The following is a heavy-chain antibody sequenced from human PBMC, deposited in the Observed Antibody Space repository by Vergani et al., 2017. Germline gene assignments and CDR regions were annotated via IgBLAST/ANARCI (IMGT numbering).Heavy chain of an antibody. D-gene: IGHD2-2*01. J-gene: IGHJ3*01. CDR3: AKVCGSTSCPYGGGAFDV. CDR1: GFTFNSYA. Sequence: QLLESGGGLIQPGGSLRLSCAASGFTFNSYAMTWVRQAPGKGLEWVSGINNNGGSTYYADSVKGRFTISRDNSRNTLYLQMTDLRAEDTATYYCAKVCGSTSCPYGGGAFDVWGHGTMVTVSS. CDR2: INNNGGST. V-gene: IGHV3-23*01.